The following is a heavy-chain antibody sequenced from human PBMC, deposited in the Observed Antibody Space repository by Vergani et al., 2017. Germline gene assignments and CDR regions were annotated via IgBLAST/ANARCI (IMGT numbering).Heavy chain of an antibody. CDR2: ISGSGGST. V-gene: IGHV3-23*04. D-gene: IGHD2-2*01. CDR3: AKRPAAGIDS. Sequence: ELQLVESGGGLVQPGGSLRLSCAASGSTVSGNYMTWVRQAPGKGLEWVSTISGSGGSTYYADSVKGRFTISRDNSKNTLYLQMNSLRAEDTAVYFCAKRPAAGIDSWGQGTLVTVSS. J-gene: IGHJ4*02. CDR1: GSTVSGNY.